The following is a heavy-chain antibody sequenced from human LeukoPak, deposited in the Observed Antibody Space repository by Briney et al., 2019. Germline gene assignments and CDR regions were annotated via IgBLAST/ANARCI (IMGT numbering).Heavy chain of an antibody. CDR3: ARDLSVFGLSYYDY. Sequence: GGSLLLSCAASGFNFVSYALSAVRQAPGTGLEWVSTTSGSGGSTYYADSVKGRFTISRDNSKNTLYLQMTSLRAEDTAVYYCARDLSVFGLSYYDYWGQGTLVSVSS. CDR2: TSGSGGST. D-gene: IGHD2/OR15-2a*01. V-gene: IGHV3-23*01. CDR1: GFNFVSYA. J-gene: IGHJ4*02.